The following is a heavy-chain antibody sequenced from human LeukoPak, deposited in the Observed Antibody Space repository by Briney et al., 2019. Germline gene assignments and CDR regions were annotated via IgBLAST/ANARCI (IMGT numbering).Heavy chain of an antibody. J-gene: IGHJ4*02. CDR3: ASHRRSHGSEY. CDR1: GGSFEHYF. D-gene: IGHD3-10*01. Sequence: PSETLSLTCTVSGGSFEHYFWSWIRQPPGKGLEWIGYVYYSGSTDYSPSLKSRLTISADTSKNQFSLKLSSVTAADTAVYYCASHRRSHGSEYWGQGTLVTGSS. CDR2: VYYSGST. V-gene: IGHV4-59*01.